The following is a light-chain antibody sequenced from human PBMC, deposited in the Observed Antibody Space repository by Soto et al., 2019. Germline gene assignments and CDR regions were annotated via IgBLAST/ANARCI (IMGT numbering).Light chain of an antibody. J-gene: IGKJ1*01. Sequence: DIQMTQSPSTLSASVGDRVTITCRASQSISSWLAWYQQKPGKAPKLLIYKASSLESGVPSRFRGSGSGTEFTLTISSLQPDDFDTYYCQQYNSYSPTLGQGTNVDIK. CDR3: QQYNSYSPT. CDR1: QSISSW. CDR2: KAS. V-gene: IGKV1-5*03.